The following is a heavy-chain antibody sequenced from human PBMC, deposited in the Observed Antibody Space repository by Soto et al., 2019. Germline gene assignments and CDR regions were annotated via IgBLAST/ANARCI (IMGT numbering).Heavy chain of an antibody. CDR2: IYYSGST. V-gene: IGHV4-39*01. Sequence: SETLSLTCTVSGGSISSSRYYWGWIRQPPGKGLEWIGSIYYSGSTYYNPSLKSRVTISVDTSKNQFSLKLSSVTAADTAVYYCARHRDYIWGSYRYPPHFDYWGQGTLVTVSS. CDR1: GGSISSSRYY. D-gene: IGHD3-16*02. J-gene: IGHJ4*02. CDR3: ARHRDYIWGSYRYPPHFDY.